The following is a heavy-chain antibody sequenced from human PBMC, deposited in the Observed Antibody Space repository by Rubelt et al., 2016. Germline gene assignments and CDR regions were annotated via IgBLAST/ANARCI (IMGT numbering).Heavy chain of an antibody. CDR3: ARGDY. V-gene: IGHV1-8*01. Sequence: QVQLVQSGAEVKKPGASVKVSCKASGYTFTSYDINWVRQATGQGLEWMGWMSPNSGNTGYAQKLQGRVTLTRYTSINTAYSELSGLRSDETAGYYCARGDYWGQGTLVAVSS. CDR2: MSPNSGNT. CDR1: GYTFTSYD. J-gene: IGHJ4*02.